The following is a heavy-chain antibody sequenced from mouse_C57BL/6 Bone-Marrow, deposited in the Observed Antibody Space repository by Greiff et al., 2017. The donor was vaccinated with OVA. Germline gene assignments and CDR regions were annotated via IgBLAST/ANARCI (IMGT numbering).Heavy chain of an antibody. CDR1: GYTFTSYW. J-gene: IGHJ3*01. CDR3: AGSNWDEGFAY. CDR2: INPSSGYT. D-gene: IGHD4-1*01. Sequence: QVQLQQSGAELAKPGASVKLSCKASGYTFTSYWMHWVKQRPGQGLEWIGYINPSSGYTKYNQKFKDKATLTADKSSSTAYMQLSSLTYEDSAVYDCAGSNWDEGFAYWGQGTLVSVSA. V-gene: IGHV1-7*01.